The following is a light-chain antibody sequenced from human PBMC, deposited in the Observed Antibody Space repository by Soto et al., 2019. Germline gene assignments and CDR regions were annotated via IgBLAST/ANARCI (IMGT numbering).Light chain of an antibody. J-gene: IGKJ1*01. V-gene: IGKV3D-15*01. Sequence: EIVLTQSPGTLSLSPGERATLSCRASQSLGSDLAWYQQKPGQAPRLLIYGASSRATGIPDRFSGSGSGTEFTLTISSLQPDDFATYYCQQYKAFWTFGQGTKVDIK. CDR3: QQYKAFWT. CDR1: QSLGSD. CDR2: GAS.